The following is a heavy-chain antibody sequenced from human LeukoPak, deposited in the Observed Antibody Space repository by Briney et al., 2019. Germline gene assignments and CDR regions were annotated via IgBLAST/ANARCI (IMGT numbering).Heavy chain of an antibody. V-gene: IGHV3-33*07. CDR2: IWYDGSNK. J-gene: IGHJ2*01. D-gene: IGHD4-17*01. CDR3: ATVRGNYGDSVWWYLDY. CDR1: GFTFSSYG. Sequence: GGSLRLSCAASGFTFSSYGMYRVRQAPGKGLEWVALIWYDGSNKYYADSVKGRFTISRDNSKNTLYLQINSLSPEDTAVYYCATVRGNYGDSVWWYLDYWGRGTLVTVSS.